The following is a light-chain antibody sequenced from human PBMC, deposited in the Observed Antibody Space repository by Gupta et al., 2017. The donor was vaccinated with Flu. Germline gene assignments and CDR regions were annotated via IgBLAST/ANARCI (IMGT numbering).Light chain of an antibody. CDR3: QQANAFPLT. V-gene: IGKV1-12*01. CDR1: QTINNW. J-gene: IGKJ4*01. CDR2: AAS. Sequence: DIPMTQSPSSVSASVGDRVTITCRASQTINNWVAWYQQKPGRAPKLLIYAASSLQSGVPPRFSASGSGTDFTLTINSLQPEDFATYYCQQANAFPLTFGGGTKVEFK.